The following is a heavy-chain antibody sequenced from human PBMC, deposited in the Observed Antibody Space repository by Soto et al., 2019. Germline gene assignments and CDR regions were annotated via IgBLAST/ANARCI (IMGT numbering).Heavy chain of an antibody. Sequence: LGLCCAAYGFSFRSYSMNWVRKAPGKGLEWVSSISRSSSYIYYADSVKGRFTISRDNAKNSLYLQMNSLRAEDTAVYYCARDPIIAMVRGVINWFDPWGQGTLVTVSS. CDR3: ARDPIIAMVRGVINWFDP. CDR1: GFSFRSYS. D-gene: IGHD3-10*01. CDR2: ISRSSSYI. J-gene: IGHJ5*02. V-gene: IGHV3-21*01.